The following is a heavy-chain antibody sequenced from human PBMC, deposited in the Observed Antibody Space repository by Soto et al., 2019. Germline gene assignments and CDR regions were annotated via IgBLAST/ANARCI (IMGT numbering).Heavy chain of an antibody. V-gene: IGHV5-10-1*01. J-gene: IGHJ3*02. Sequence: GESLKISCKGSGYSFTSYWISWVRQMPGKGLEWTGRIDPSDSYTNYSPSFQGHVTISADKSISTAYLQWSSLKASDTAMYYCARKQYYYDSSGYYPNDAFDIWGQGTMVTVSS. CDR2: IDPSDSYT. CDR3: ARKQYYYDSSGYYPNDAFDI. D-gene: IGHD3-22*01. CDR1: GYSFTSYW.